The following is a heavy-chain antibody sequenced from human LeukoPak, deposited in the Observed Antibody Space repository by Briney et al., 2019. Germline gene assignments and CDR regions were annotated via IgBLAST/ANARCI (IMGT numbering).Heavy chain of an antibody. D-gene: IGHD5-24*01. CDR3: ARLGGDGYNVIFLDY. J-gene: IGHJ4*02. V-gene: IGHV1-69*02. Sequence: SVKVSCKASGGTFSSYTVSWVRQAPGQGLEWMGRIIPILGIANYAQKFQGRVTITADKSTSTAYMEMSSLRSEDTAVSYCARLGGDGYNVIFLDYWGQGTLVTVSS. CDR2: IIPILGIA. CDR1: GGTFSSYT.